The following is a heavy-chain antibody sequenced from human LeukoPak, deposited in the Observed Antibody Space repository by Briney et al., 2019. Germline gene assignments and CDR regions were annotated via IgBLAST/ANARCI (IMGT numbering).Heavy chain of an antibody. J-gene: IGHJ5*02. Sequence: KPSETLSLTCTVSGGSISSSSYYWGWIRQPPGKGLEWIGSIYYSGSTYYNPSLKSRVTISVDTSKNQFSLKLSSVTAADTAVYYCARAVLRFLEWLSGPNWFDPWGQGTLVTVSS. CDR2: IYYSGST. V-gene: IGHV4-39*01. CDR1: GGSISSSSYY. D-gene: IGHD3-3*01. CDR3: ARAVLRFLEWLSGPNWFDP.